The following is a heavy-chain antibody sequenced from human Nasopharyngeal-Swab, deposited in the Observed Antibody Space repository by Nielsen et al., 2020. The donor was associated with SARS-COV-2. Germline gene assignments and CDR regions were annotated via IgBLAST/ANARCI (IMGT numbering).Heavy chain of an antibody. CDR3: ARKAGLLPYYMDV. J-gene: IGHJ6*03. Sequence: GGSLRLSCAASGFTFSDYYMSWIRQAPGKGLEWVSYISSSGSTIYYADSVKGRFTISRDNAKSSLYLQMNSLRAEDTAVYYCARKAGLLPYYMDVWGKGTTVTVSS. CDR1: GFTFSDYY. CDR2: ISSSGSTI. V-gene: IGHV3-11*04. D-gene: IGHD2-15*01.